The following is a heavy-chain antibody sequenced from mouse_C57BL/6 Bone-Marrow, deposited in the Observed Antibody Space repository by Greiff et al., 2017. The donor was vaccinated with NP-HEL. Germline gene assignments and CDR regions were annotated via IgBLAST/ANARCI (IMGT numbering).Heavy chain of an antibody. Sequence: EVQLQQSGPELVKPGASVKISCKASGYTFTDYYMNWVKQSHGKSLEWIGDINPNNGGTSYNQKFKGKATLTVDKSSSTAYMELRSLTSEDSAVYYCARLWGVNYWGQGTTLTVSS. J-gene: IGHJ2*01. D-gene: IGHD1-1*02. CDR2: INPNNGGT. CDR3: ARLWGVNY. CDR1: GYTFTDYY. V-gene: IGHV1-26*01.